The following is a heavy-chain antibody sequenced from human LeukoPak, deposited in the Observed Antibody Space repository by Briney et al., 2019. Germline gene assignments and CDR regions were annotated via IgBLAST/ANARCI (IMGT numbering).Heavy chain of an antibody. Sequence: SETLSLTCTVSGGSISSYYWGWIRQPPGKGLEWIGYIYYSGSTYYNPSFKSRVTISVDTSKNQFSLKLSSVTAADTAVYYCARFPIYYGSGSYFDYWGQGTLVTVSS. J-gene: IGHJ4*02. CDR1: GGSISSYY. CDR3: ARFPIYYGSGSYFDY. CDR2: IYYSGST. D-gene: IGHD3-10*01. V-gene: IGHV4-59*08.